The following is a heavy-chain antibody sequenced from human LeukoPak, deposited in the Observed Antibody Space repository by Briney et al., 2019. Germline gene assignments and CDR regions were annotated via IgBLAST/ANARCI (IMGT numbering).Heavy chain of an antibody. V-gene: IGHV4-59*08. CDR2: INYSGST. D-gene: IGHD2-15*01. CDR1: GGSISTYY. CDR3: ARLNGGS. J-gene: IGHJ4*02. Sequence: SETLSLTCAVSGGSISTYYWSWIRQPPGKGLEWIGYINYSGSTNYNPSLKSRVSISVDTSKNQFSLKLSSVTAADTAVYCCARLNGGSWGQGTLVTVSS.